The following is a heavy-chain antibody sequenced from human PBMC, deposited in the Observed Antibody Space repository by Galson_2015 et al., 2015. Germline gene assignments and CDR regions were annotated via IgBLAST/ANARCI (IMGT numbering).Heavy chain of an antibody. D-gene: IGHD1-26*01. V-gene: IGHV3-9*01. CDR2: ISWNSGRI. Sequence: SLRLSCAASGFTFDDYAMHWVRQAPGKGLEWVSGISWNSGRIGYADFVKGRFTISRDNAKNSLYLQMNSLRAEDTALYYCAKDSGDLGFDPWGQGTLVTVSS. CDR3: AKDSGDLGFDP. CDR1: GFTFDDYA. J-gene: IGHJ5*02.